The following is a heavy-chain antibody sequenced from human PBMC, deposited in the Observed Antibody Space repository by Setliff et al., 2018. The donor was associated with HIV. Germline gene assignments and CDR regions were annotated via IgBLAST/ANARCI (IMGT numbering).Heavy chain of an antibody. V-gene: IGHV3-30*02. CDR2: IRYDGSNK. D-gene: IGHD3-22*01. CDR3: ARAMVPDSSGYYRPPAFDI. CDR1: GFTFSTYG. Sequence: GGSLRLSCAASGFTFSTYGMHWVRQAPGKGLEWVAFIRYDGSNKYYADSVRGRFTISRDNAKNSLYLQMNSLRAEDTAVYYCARAMVPDSSGYYRPPAFDIWGQGTMVTVSS. J-gene: IGHJ3*02.